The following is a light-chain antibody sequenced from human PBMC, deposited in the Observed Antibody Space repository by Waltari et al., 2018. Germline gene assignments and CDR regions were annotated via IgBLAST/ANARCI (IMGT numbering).Light chain of an antibody. J-gene: IGLJ1*01. CDR1: SSDIGAYNY. Sequence: QSALTQPPSASGSPGQSVTFSCTGTSSDIGAYNYVPWYQQHPAHAPQLIVFEVTKRPSGVPDRFSGSKSGNTASLTISGLQAEDEADYYCSSYAGSDNYVFGGGTKVTV. CDR2: EVT. V-gene: IGLV2-8*01. CDR3: SSYAGSDNYV.